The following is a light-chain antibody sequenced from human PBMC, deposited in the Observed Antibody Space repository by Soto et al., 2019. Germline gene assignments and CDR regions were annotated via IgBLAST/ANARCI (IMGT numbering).Light chain of an antibody. CDR2: AAS. V-gene: IGKV1D-16*01. J-gene: IGKJ4*01. CDR1: QGISSW. Sequence: DIQMNQSPSTLSSTVGERVTITCRASQGISSWLAWYQQKPGKAPKLLIYAASSLQSGDPSRFSGSGSGTDFTLTISSLQPDDFATYYCQQYYNYPLTFGGGTKVDIK. CDR3: QQYYNYPLT.